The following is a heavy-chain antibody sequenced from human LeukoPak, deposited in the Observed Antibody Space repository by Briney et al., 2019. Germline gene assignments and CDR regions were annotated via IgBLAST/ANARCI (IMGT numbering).Heavy chain of an antibody. CDR3: AREVEGDYGDSNWFDP. CDR2: ISSSGSTI. Sequence: GGSLRLSCAASGFTFSSYEMNWVRQAPGKGLEWVSYISSSGSTIYYADSVKGRFTISRDNAKNSLYLQMNSLRAEDTAVYYCAREVEGDYGDSNWFDPWGQGTLVTVSS. J-gene: IGHJ5*02. D-gene: IGHD4-17*01. CDR1: GFTFSSYE. V-gene: IGHV3-48*03.